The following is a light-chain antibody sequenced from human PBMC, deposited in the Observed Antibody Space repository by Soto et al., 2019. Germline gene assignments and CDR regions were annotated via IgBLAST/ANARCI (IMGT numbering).Light chain of an antibody. CDR1: QGISSY. Sequence: AIRMTQSPSSLSASTGDRVTITCQASQGISSYLAWYQQKPGKAPKLLIYAASTLQSGVPSRFSGSGSGTDFTLTISCLQSEDFATYYCQQYYSYPQTFGGGTKVEIK. J-gene: IGKJ4*01. CDR2: AAS. V-gene: IGKV1-8*01. CDR3: QQYYSYPQT.